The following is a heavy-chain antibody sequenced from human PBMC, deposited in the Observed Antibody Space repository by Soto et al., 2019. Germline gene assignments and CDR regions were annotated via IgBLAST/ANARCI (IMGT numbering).Heavy chain of an antibody. CDR1: GFTFGDYA. D-gene: IGHD3-10*01. J-gene: IGHJ6*02. CDR2: IRSKAYGGTT. Sequence: PGGSLRLSCTASGFTFGDYAMSWVRQAPGKGLEWVGFIRSKAYGGTTEYAASVKGRFTISRDDSKSIAYLQMNSLKTEDTAVYYCTRDTGGFYGMDVWGQGTTVTASS. CDR3: TRDTGGFYGMDV. V-gene: IGHV3-49*04.